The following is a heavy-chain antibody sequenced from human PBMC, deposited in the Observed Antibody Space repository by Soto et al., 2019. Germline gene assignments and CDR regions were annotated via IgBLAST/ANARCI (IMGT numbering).Heavy chain of an antibody. V-gene: IGHV1-69*06. CDR2: IIPIFNST. J-gene: IGHJ4*02. CDR3: AREGRGRKAGYNGLVSLGY. CDR1: GSRFSNFV. Sequence: QVQLVQSGAEVKTPGSSLKVSCKVSGSRFSNFVISWVRQAPVHGLEWLGRIIPIFNSTTSAQKFQGRVTITADKSTSTASLALSRLSSDDTALYYCAREGRGRKAGYNGLVSLGYWGQGTLVTVSS. D-gene: IGHD5-12*01.